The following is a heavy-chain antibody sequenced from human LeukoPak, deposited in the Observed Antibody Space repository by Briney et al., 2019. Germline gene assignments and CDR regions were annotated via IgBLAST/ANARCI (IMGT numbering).Heavy chain of an antibody. CDR1: GFTFSSYS. D-gene: IGHD6-13*01. CDR2: ISSSSSTI. CDR3: AREGYSPY. V-gene: IGHV3-48*01. J-gene: IGHJ4*02. Sequence: SGGSLRLSCAASGFTFSSYSMNWVRQTPGEGLEWVSYISSSSSTIYYADSVKGRFTISRDNAKNSLSLQMNSLRAEDTAVYYCAREGYSPYWGQGTLVTVSS.